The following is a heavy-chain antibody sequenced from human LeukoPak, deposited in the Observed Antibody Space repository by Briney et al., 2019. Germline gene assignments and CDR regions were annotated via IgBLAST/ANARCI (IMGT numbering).Heavy chain of an antibody. V-gene: IGHV1-2*02. CDR3: FIRLGELSPSHYFDY. CDR1: GYTFTGYY. CDR2: INPNSGGT. Sequence: ASVKVSCKASGYTFTGYYMHWVRQAPGQGLEWMGWINPNSGGTNYAQKFQGRVTMTRDTSISTAYMELSRLRSDDTAVYYCFIRLGELSPSHYFDYWGQGTLVTVSS. J-gene: IGHJ4*02. D-gene: IGHD3-16*02.